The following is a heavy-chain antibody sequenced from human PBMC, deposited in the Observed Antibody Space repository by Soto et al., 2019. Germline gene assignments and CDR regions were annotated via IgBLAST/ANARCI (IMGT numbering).Heavy chain of an antibody. V-gene: IGHV3-9*01. CDR2: ISANGDTI. Sequence: GGSLRLSCVASGFTVDDYAMHWVRQAPGKGLEWVSGISANGDTIDYADSVKGRFTISRDNAKNSLFLQMNSLRPEDTALYFCAKDMKWGGMTTIHYFDSWGQGTQVTVSS. J-gene: IGHJ4*02. CDR3: AKDMKWGGMTTIHYFDS. CDR1: GFTVDDYA. D-gene: IGHD4-17*01.